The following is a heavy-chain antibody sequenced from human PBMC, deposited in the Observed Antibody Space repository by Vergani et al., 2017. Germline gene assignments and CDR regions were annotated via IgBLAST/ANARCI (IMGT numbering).Heavy chain of an antibody. Sequence: QVQLQESGPGLVKPSETLSLTCSVSGYSISRGYYWGWIRQPPGKGLEWIATYFHSGSAYYNPSLRLRVTISVETSKNQFSLRLPTLTAADTAVYYCARQFWVSQWFCSFETWGRGTEVAVSS. CDR3: ARQFWVSQWFCSFET. D-gene: IGHD3-22*01. CDR1: GYSISRGYY. CDR2: YFHSGSA. V-gene: IGHV4-38-2*02. J-gene: IGHJ3*02.